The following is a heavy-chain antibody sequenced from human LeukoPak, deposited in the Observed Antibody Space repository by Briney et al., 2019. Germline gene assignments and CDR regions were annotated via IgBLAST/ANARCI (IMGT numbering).Heavy chain of an antibody. Sequence: GGSLRLSCAASGFTFSSYWMSWVRRAPGKGLEWVANINHDGSEKYYVDSVKGRFTISRDNAKNSLYLQMNSLRAEDTAVYYCARMGVIAPPWDYWGQGTLVTVSS. CDR1: GFTFSSYW. V-gene: IGHV3-7*01. CDR2: INHDGSEK. D-gene: IGHD3-16*02. J-gene: IGHJ4*02. CDR3: ARMGVIAPPWDY.